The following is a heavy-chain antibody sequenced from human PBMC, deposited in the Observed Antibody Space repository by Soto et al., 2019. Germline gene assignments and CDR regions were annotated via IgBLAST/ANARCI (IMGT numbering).Heavy chain of an antibody. J-gene: IGHJ4*02. CDR1: GGSISSGGYY. Sequence: QVQLQESDPGLVKPSQTLSLTCTVSGGSISSGGYYWSWIRQYPGKGLEWIGYIYYSGSTYYNPSPKCRVTISVDTSKNQFSLKLSSVTAADTAVYYCATIVVPAAPFDYWGQGTLVTVSS. D-gene: IGHD2-2*01. CDR3: ATIVVPAAPFDY. V-gene: IGHV4-31*03. CDR2: IYYSGST.